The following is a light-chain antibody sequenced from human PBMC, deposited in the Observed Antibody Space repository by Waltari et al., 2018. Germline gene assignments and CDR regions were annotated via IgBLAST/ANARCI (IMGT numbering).Light chain of an antibody. J-gene: IGLJ2*01. CDR3: GTWDSSLSAVI. V-gene: IGLV1-51*01. CDR1: GPNIRAPS. CDR2: DNN. Sequence: QSVLPPPPPLSAAAGQRLSIPAPRRGPNIRAPSSPCYQQLPGTAPKLLIFDNNKRPSGIPDRFSASKSGTSATLGITGLQTGDEAAYYCGTWDSSLSAVIFGGGTKLTVL.